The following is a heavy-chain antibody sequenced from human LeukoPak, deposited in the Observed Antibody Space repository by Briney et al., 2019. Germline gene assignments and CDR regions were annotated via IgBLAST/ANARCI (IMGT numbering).Heavy chain of an antibody. J-gene: IGHJ3*02. CDR3: ARKMKTGDRVGTFDI. D-gene: IGHD1-1*01. CDR1: GLTFRDYD. CDR2: ISGSGSTI. Sequence: GGSLRLSCAASGLTFRDYDINWVHQAPGKGLEWVSYISGSGSTIYYADSVQGRFTISRDNAKNSPYLQMNSLTAEDTAVYYCARKMKTGDRVGTFDIWGQGTMVTVSS. V-gene: IGHV3-48*03.